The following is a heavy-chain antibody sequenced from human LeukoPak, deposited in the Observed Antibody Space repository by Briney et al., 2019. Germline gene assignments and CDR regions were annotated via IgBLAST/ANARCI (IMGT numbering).Heavy chain of an antibody. V-gene: IGHV3-7*01. Sequence: GGSLRLSCAASGFTFSSYSMSWVRQAPGKGLEWVANIKQDGSEKNYVGSVKGRFTIARDNAKNSLYLQMNSLRAEDTAVYYCASTDIVATGNWGQGTLVTVSS. CDR2: IKQDGSEK. J-gene: IGHJ4*02. CDR3: ASTDIVATGN. D-gene: IGHD5-12*01. CDR1: GFTFSSYS.